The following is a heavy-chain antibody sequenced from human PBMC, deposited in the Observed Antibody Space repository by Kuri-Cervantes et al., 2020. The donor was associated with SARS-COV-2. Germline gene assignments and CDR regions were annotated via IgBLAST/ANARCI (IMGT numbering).Heavy chain of an antibody. CDR2: IIPILGIA. CDR1: GGTFSSYA. Sequence: SSVKVSCKASGGTFSSYAISWVRQAPGQGLEWMGRIIPILGIANYAQKFQGGVTITADKSTSTAYMELSSLRSEDTAVYYCAGSANYGSGSYYMSYGMDVWGQGTTVTVSS. D-gene: IGHD3-10*01. J-gene: IGHJ6*02. V-gene: IGHV1-69*04. CDR3: AGSANYGSGSYYMSYGMDV.